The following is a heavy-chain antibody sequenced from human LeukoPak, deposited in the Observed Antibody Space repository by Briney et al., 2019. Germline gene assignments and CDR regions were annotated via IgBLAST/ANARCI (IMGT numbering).Heavy chain of an antibody. V-gene: IGHV3-30*03. CDR3: TREGMGTSFSAWFHP. CDR2: ISSDGGKD. CDR1: GFTFSNYG. D-gene: IGHD1-7*01. Sequence: GGSLRLSCEASGFTFSNYGMHWVRQAPGKGLEWVAVISSDGGKDYYADPVKGRFTISRDSSKNTMYLQMNSLRTEDTAVYYCTREGMGTSFSAWFHPWGQGTLVTVSS. J-gene: IGHJ5*01.